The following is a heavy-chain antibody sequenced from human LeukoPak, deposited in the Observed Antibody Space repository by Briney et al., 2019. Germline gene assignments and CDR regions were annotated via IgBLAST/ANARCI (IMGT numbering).Heavy chain of an antibody. Sequence: GASVKVSCKASGGTFSIYAISWVRRAPGQGLEWMGRIIPIFGTTNYAQKFQGRVTITTDESTSTAYMELSSLRSEDTAVYYCARGGEANYYDTSGYYLYYYWGQGTLVTVSS. D-gene: IGHD3-22*01. CDR1: GGTFSIYA. CDR3: ARGGEANYYDTSGYYLYYY. CDR2: IIPIFGTT. J-gene: IGHJ4*02. V-gene: IGHV1-69*05.